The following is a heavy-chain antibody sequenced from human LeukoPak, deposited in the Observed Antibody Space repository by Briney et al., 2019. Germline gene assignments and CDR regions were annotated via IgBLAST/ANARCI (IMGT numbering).Heavy chain of an antibody. Sequence: TSSETLSLTCTVSGGSISSSSYYWGWIRQPPGKGLDWIGSIYYSGSTYYNPSLKSRVTISVDTSKNQFSLKLSSVTAADTAVYYCARGSLDGYNLRGFDYWGQGTLVTVSS. CDR3: ARGSLDGYNLRGFDY. CDR1: GGSISSSSYY. D-gene: IGHD5-24*01. CDR2: IYYSGST. V-gene: IGHV4-39*07. J-gene: IGHJ4*02.